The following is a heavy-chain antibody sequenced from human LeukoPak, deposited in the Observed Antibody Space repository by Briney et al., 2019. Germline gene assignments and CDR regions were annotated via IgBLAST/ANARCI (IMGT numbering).Heavy chain of an antibody. J-gene: IGHJ6*02. V-gene: IGHV3-21*01. CDR3: ARDYYDSSGYYDPPYYYGMDV. CDR1: GLTFSSHW. CDR2: ISSSSSYI. D-gene: IGHD3-22*01. Sequence: GGSLRLSCAASGLTFSSHWMHWVRQAPGKGLEWVSSISSSSSYIYYADSVKGRFTISRDNAKNSLYLQMNSLRAEDTAVYYCARDYYDSSGYYDPPYYYGMDVWGQGTTVTVSS.